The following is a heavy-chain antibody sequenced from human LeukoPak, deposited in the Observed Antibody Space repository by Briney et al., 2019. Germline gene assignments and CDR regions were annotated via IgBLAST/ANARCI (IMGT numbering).Heavy chain of an antibody. CDR2: INPNSGGT. D-gene: IGHD3-22*01. CDR3: ARDPGPLYDSSDGWFDP. CDR1: GYTFTGYY. Sequence: ASVKVSCKASGYTFTGYYMHWVRQAPGQGLEWMGWINPNSGGTNYAQKFQGRVTMTRDTSISTAYMELSRLRSDDTAVYYCARDPGPLYDSSDGWFDPWGQGTLVTVSS. J-gene: IGHJ5*02. V-gene: IGHV1-2*02.